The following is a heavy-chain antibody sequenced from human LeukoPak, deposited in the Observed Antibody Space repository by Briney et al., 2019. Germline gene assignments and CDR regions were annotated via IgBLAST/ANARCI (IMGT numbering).Heavy chain of an antibody. J-gene: IGHJ4*02. CDR3: AGGYGDNSFDY. V-gene: IGHV4-59*01. CDR1: GDSISSYY. Sequence: PSETLSLTCTVSGDSISSYYWSWIRQPPGKGLEWIGYIYYSGSTNYNPSLKSRVTMSVDTSKNQFSLKLSSVTAADTAVYYCAGGYGDNSFDYWGQGTLVTVSS. CDR2: IYYSGST. D-gene: IGHD4-23*01.